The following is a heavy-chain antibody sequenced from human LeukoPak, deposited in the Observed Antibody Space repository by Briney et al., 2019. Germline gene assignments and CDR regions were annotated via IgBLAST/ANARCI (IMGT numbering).Heavy chain of an antibody. CDR3: AKKPPGDI. V-gene: IGHV3-23*01. CDR2: VSGGADST. Sequence: GGSLRLSCAASGFIFSNYAMSWVRQAPGKGLEWVPSVSGGADSTYYADSMKGRFTISRDNSKNTLYLQMNSLRAEDTAVYYCAKKPPGDIWGQGTMVTVSS. CDR1: GFIFSNYA. J-gene: IGHJ3*02. D-gene: IGHD3-10*01.